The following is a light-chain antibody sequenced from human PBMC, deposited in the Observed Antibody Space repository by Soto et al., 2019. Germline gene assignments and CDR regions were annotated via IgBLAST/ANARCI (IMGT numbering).Light chain of an antibody. CDR1: QDISNY. Sequence: DIQMTQSPPSLSASVGDRVTITCRASQDISNYLAWYQQRPGKVPKLLIYAASTLQSGVPSRFSGSGSGTDFTLTISSLQPEDVASYYCQKDNSVPETFGPGTKVEIK. V-gene: IGKV1-27*01. CDR3: QKDNSVPET. CDR2: AAS. J-gene: IGKJ4*01.